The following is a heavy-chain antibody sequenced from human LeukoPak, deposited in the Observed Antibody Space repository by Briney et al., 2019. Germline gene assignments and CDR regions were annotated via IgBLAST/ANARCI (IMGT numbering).Heavy chain of an antibody. D-gene: IGHD2-2*01. CDR3: ANGVVPAAHLDY. J-gene: IGHJ4*02. CDR2: ISGSGGST. CDR1: GFTFSSYG. Sequence: GGSLRLSCAASGFTFSSYGMHWVRQAPGKGLEWVSAISGSGGSTYYADSVKGRFTISRDNSKNTLYLQMNSLRAEDTAVYYCANGVVPAAHLDYWGQGTLVTVSS. V-gene: IGHV3-23*01.